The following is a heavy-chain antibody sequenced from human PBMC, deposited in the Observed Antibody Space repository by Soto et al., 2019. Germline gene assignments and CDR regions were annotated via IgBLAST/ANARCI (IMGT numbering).Heavy chain of an antibody. CDR2: ISGSGGST. CDR3: AKISKSSGWRRDYYYYGMDV. J-gene: IGHJ6*02. Sequence: PVGSLRLSCAASGFTFSSYAMSWVRQAPGKGLEWVSAISGSGGSTYYADSVKGRFTISRDNSKNTLYLQMNSLRAEDTAVYYCAKISKSSGWRRDYYYYGMDVWGQGTTVTVSS. V-gene: IGHV3-23*01. CDR1: GFTFSSYA. D-gene: IGHD6-19*01.